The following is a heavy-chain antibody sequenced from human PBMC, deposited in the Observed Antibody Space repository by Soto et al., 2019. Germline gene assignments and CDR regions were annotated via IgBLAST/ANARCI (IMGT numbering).Heavy chain of an antibody. CDR3: ARDLTASVVFDP. J-gene: IGHJ5*02. CDR2: ISAYNGNT. CDR1: GYTFTSYG. Sequence: ASVQLACKASGYTFTSYGISWVRQAPGQGLEWMGWISAYNGNTNYAQKLQGRVTMTTDTSTSTAYRELRSLRSDDTAVYYGARDLTASVVFDPWGQGTLVTVSS. D-gene: IGHD2-15*01. V-gene: IGHV1-18*04.